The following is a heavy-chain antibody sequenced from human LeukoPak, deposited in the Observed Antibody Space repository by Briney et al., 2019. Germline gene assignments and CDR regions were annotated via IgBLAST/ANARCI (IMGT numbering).Heavy chain of an antibody. CDR2: ISYDGSNK. CDR3: ANRRWLVSSFDY. J-gene: IGHJ4*02. V-gene: IGHV3-30*18. CDR1: GFTFSSYG. Sequence: PGRSLRPSCAASGFTFSSYGMHWVRQAPGKGLEWVAVISYDGSNKYYADSVKGRFTISRDNSKNTLYLQMNSLRAEDTAVYYCANRRWLVSSFDYWGQGTLVTVSS. D-gene: IGHD6-19*01.